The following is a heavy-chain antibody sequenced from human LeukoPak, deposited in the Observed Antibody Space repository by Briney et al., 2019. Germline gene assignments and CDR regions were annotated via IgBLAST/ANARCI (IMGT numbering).Heavy chain of an antibody. CDR1: GGSISSGSCY. Sequence: PSQTLSLTCTVSGGSISSGSCYWSWIRQPAGKGLEWIGRIYTSGSTNYNPSLKSRVTISVDTSKNQFSLKLSSVTAADTAVYYCARDTITFGGVIAQYYFDYWGQGTLVTVSS. V-gene: IGHV4-61*02. D-gene: IGHD3-16*02. CDR2: IYTSGST. J-gene: IGHJ4*02. CDR3: ARDTITFGGVIAQYYFDY.